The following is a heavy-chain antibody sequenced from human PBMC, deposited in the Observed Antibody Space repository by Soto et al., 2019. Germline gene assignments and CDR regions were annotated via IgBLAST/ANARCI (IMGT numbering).Heavy chain of an antibody. D-gene: IGHD6-13*01. Sequence: SETLSLTCAVYGGSFSGYYWSWIRQPPGKGLEWIGEINHSGSTNYNPSLKSRVTISVDTSKNQFSLKLSSVTAADTAVYYCARDGAYSSSWYTRYYYYDMDVWGQGTTVTVSS. J-gene: IGHJ6*02. CDR3: ARDGAYSSSWYTRYYYYDMDV. V-gene: IGHV4-34*01. CDR1: GGSFSGYY. CDR2: INHSGST.